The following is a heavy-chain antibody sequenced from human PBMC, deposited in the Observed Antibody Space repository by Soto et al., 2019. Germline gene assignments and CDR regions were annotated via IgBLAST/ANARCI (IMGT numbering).Heavy chain of an antibody. CDR2: MNPNSGNT. J-gene: IGHJ3*02. V-gene: IGHV1-8*01. D-gene: IGHD6-13*01. CDR1: GYTFTSYD. CDR3: ARGFRLAIAAADPHDAVDS. Sequence: ASVKVSCKASGYTFTSYDINWVRQATGQGLEWMGWMNPNSGNTGYAQKFQGRVTMTRNTSISTAYMERSSLRSEDTAVYYCARGFRLAIAAADPHDAVDSWGQGTMGTGSS.